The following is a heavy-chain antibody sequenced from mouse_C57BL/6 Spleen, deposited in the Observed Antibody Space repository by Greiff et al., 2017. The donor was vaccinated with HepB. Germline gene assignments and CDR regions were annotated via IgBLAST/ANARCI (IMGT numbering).Heavy chain of an antibody. CDR3: ARSLHRTTVVAGDWYFDV. CDR1: GYTFTSYW. Sequence: QVQLQQPGAELVRPGSSVKLSCKASGYTFTSYWMHWVKQRPIQGLEWIGNIDPSDSETHYNQKFKDKATLTVDKSSSTAYMQLSSLTSEDSAVYYCARSLHRTTVVAGDWYFDVWGTGTTVTVSS. CDR2: IDPSDSET. V-gene: IGHV1-52*01. D-gene: IGHD1-1*01. J-gene: IGHJ1*03.